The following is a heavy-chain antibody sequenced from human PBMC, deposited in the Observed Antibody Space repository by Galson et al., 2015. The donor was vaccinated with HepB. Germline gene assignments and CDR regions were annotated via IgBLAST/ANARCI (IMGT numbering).Heavy chain of an antibody. V-gene: IGHV3-43D*04. CDR3: AKDIRRQDTAMVTYYYYGMDV. CDR1: GFTFDDYA. Sequence: SLRLSCAASGFTFDDYAMHWVRQAPGKGLEWVSLISWDGGSTYYADSVKGRFTISRDNSKNSLYLQMNSLRAEDTALYYCAKDIRRQDTAMVTYYYYGMDVWGQGTTVTVSS. J-gene: IGHJ6*02. D-gene: IGHD5-18*01. CDR2: ISWDGGST.